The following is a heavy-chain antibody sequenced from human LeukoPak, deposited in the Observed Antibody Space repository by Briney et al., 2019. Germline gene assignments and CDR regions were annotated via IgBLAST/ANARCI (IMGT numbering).Heavy chain of an antibody. D-gene: IGHD2-15*01. Sequence: GASVKVSCKASGYTFTSYGINWVRQAPGQGLEWMGWISAYNGNTSYAQKFQGRVIMTTDTLTSTVYMEMMSLRSDDTAVYYCARFLIGGGSPHYFDYWGQGTLVTVSS. J-gene: IGHJ4*02. V-gene: IGHV1-18*01. CDR2: ISAYNGNT. CDR3: ARFLIGGGSPHYFDY. CDR1: GYTFTSYG.